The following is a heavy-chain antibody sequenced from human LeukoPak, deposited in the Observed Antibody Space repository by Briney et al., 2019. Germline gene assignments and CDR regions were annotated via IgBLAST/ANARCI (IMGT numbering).Heavy chain of an antibody. CDR1: GGSISSGGYY. D-gene: IGHD3-3*01. CDR3: AKVQYEFWSGQDY. V-gene: IGHV3-21*03. CDR2: ISSSISYI. Sequence: TSETLSLTCTVSGGSISSGGYYWSWIRPPPGKGLEWVSSISSSISYIYYADSVKGRFTISSDNAKNSLYLQMNSLRAEDTAVYYCAKVQYEFWSGQDYWGQGTLVTVSS. J-gene: IGHJ4*02.